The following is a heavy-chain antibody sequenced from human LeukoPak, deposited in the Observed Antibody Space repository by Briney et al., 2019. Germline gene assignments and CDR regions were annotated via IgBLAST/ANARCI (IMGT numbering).Heavy chain of an antibody. V-gene: IGHV4-39*07. CDR3: ARVLPWEYQLPRTTDWFDP. J-gene: IGHJ5*02. CDR1: GGSISSRTYY. D-gene: IGHD2-2*01. Sequence: PSETLSLTCTVSGGSISSRTYYWGWIRQPPGKGLEWIGTIYYSGTTYYNPSLKSRVTISLDTSKNQFSLKLSSVTAADTAVYYCARVLPWEYQLPRTTDWFDPWGQGTLVTVSS. CDR2: IYYSGTT.